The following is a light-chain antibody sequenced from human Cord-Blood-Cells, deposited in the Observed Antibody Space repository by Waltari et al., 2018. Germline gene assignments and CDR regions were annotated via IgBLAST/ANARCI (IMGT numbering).Light chain of an antibody. CDR2: EGS. V-gene: IGLV2-23*01. Sequence: QSALTQPASVSGSPGQSITISCTGTSSDVGSYNLVSWYQQHPGKAPKLMIYEGSKRPSGVSNRFSGSKSGNTASLTISGLQAEDEADYYCCSYAGSSTHVFGTGTNVTVL. J-gene: IGLJ1*01. CDR3: CSYAGSSTHV. CDR1: SSDVGSYNL.